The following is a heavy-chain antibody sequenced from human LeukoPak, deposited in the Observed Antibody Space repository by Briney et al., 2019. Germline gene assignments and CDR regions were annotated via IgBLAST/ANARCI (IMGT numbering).Heavy chain of an antibody. V-gene: IGHV3-33*01. CDR2: IWSDGSKK. D-gene: IGHD2-2*02. J-gene: IGHJ4*02. CDR1: GFTFTSYG. Sequence: PGGSPRLSCAASGFTFTSYGFHWVRQAPGKGLEWVAAIWSDGSKKYYGDSVKGRFTISKDNSKNTVYLQMNSLRAEDTAVYYCARDLSYTSLDYGGQGTLVTVSS. CDR3: ARDLSYTSLDY.